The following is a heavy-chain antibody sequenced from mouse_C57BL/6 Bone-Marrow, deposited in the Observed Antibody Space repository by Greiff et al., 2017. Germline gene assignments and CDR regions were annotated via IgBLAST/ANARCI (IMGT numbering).Heavy chain of an antibody. CDR1: EYEFPSHD. CDR3: ARQSYYSGGMDY. CDR2: INSDGGST. J-gene: IGHJ2*01. D-gene: IGHD1-1*01. Sequence: EVKLEESGGGLVQPGESLKLSCESNEYEFPSHDMSWVRKTPEKRLELVAAINSDGGSTYYPDTMERRFIISRDNTKKTLYLQMSSLRSEDTALYDCARQSYYSGGMDYWGEGTTLTVSS. V-gene: IGHV5-2*03.